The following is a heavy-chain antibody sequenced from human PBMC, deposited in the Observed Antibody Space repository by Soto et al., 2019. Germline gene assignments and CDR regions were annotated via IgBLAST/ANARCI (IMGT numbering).Heavy chain of an antibody. V-gene: IGHV4-39*01. D-gene: IGHD1-26*01. Sequence: SETLSLTYTVCRGSISSSSYYWGWIRQPPGKGLEWIGSIYYSGSTYYNASLKSRVTISVDTSKNQFSLKVTSVTAADTAVYYCARHARGGSPGHFDYWGQGTLVTVSS. CDR2: IYYSGST. CDR1: RGSISSSSYY. J-gene: IGHJ4*02. CDR3: ARHARGGSPGHFDY.